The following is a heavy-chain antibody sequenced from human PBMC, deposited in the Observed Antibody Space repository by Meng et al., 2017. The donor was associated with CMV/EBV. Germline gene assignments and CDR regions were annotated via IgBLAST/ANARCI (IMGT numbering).Heavy chain of an antibody. CDR1: GGSFSGYY. Sequence: YGGSFSGYYWSWIRQHPGKGLEWIGEINHSGSTNYNPSLKSRVTISVDTSKNQFSLKLSSVTAADTAVYYCAREPYIVLMVYAGFDYWGQGTQVTVSS. J-gene: IGHJ4*02. V-gene: IGHV4-34*01. CDR2: INHSGST. D-gene: IGHD2-8*01. CDR3: AREPYIVLMVYAGFDY.